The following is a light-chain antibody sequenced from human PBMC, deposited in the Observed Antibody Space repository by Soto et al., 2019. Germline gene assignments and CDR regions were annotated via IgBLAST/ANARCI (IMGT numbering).Light chain of an antibody. V-gene: IGKV3-20*01. J-gene: IGKJ5*01. CDR3: QQYHTSPIT. CDR1: LTGNSGW. Sequence: IVLTLSPATLSSPPGESATLSCRASLTGNSGWAWYQHNPGQTLRLLSYAASSRATGIPDRFSGSGSGTDLTLTSSRLEPEDFAVYYCQQYHTSPITFGQGTRLEN. CDR2: AAS.